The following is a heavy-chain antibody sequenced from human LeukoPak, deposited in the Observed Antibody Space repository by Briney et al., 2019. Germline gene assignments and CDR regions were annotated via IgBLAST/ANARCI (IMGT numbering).Heavy chain of an antibody. Sequence: PGGSLRLSCAASGFTFSSYAMSWVRQAPGKGLEWVSAISGSGGSTYYADSVKGRFTISRDNSKNTLYLQMNSLRAEDTAVYYCAKRILTGYAALVSFDYWGQGTLVTVSS. CDR2: ISGSGGST. V-gene: IGHV3-23*01. D-gene: IGHD3-9*01. CDR3: AKRILTGYAALVSFDY. CDR1: GFTFSSYA. J-gene: IGHJ4*02.